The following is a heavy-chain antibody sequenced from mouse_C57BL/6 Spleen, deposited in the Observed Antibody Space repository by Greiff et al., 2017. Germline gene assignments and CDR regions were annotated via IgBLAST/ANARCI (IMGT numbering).Heavy chain of an antibody. D-gene: IGHD2-2*01. CDR2: ISDGGSYT. CDR1: GFTFSSYA. J-gene: IGHJ2*01. V-gene: IGHV5-4*01. Sequence: EVKVVESGGGLVKPGGSLKLSCAASGFTFSSYAMSWVRQTPEKRLEWVATISDGGSYTYYPDNVKGRFTISRDNAKNNLYLQMSHLKSEDTAMYYCARDFGYGDYWGQGTTLTVSS. CDR3: ARDFGYGDY.